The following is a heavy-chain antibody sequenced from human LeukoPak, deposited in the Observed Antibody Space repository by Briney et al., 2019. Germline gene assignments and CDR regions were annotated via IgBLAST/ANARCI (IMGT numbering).Heavy chain of an antibody. J-gene: IGHJ3*02. CDR1: GGTFSSYA. CDR3: ARGDYYDSSGYAPNAFDI. V-gene: IGHV1-69*13. D-gene: IGHD3-22*01. CDR2: IIPIFGTA. Sequence: GASVKVSCKASGGTFSSYAISWVRQARGQGLEWMGGIIPIFGTANYAQKFQGRVTITADESTSTAYMELSSLRSEDTAVYYCARGDYYDSSGYAPNAFDIWGQGTMVTVSS.